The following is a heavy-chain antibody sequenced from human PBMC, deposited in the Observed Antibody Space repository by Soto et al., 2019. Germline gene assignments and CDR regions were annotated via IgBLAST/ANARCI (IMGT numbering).Heavy chain of an antibody. CDR2: IFYSGST. CDR1: GGSISNYY. J-gene: IGHJ4*02. Sequence: SETLSLTCTVSGGSISNYYWSWVRQPPGKGLEWIGYIFYSGSTNYNPSLKSRVTISVDTSKNQFSLKLSSVTAADTAVYFCAGHYYDSSGYYVSPYYFDYWGQGTPVTSPQ. CDR3: AGHYYDSSGYYVSPYYFDY. D-gene: IGHD3-22*01. V-gene: IGHV4-59*08.